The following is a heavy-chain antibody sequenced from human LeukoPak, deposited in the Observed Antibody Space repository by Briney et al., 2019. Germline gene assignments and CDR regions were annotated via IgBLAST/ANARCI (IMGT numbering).Heavy chain of an antibody. Sequence: GSSVKVSCKASGGAFSSYAISWVRQAPGQGLEWMGRIIPILGIANYAQKFQGRVTITADKSTSTAYMELSSLRSEDTAVYYCARGGGRITGTTFDYWGQGTLVTVSS. CDR3: ARGGGRITGTTFDY. CDR1: GGAFSSYA. J-gene: IGHJ4*02. V-gene: IGHV1-69*04. D-gene: IGHD1-20*01. CDR2: IIPILGIA.